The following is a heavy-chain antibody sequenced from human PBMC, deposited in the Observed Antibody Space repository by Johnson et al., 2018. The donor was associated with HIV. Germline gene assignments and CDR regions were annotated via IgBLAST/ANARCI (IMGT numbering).Heavy chain of an antibody. CDR2: ISWNSGSI. Sequence: VQLVESGGGLVQPGRSLRLSCAASGFTFDDYAMHWVRQAPGKGLEWVSGISWNSGSIGYADSVKGRFTISRDNAKNSLYLQMNSLRAEETALYYWAKDMGATIDRDAVDIWGQGTMVTVSS. CDR1: GFTFDDYA. V-gene: IGHV3-9*01. D-gene: IGHD1-26*01. CDR3: AKDMGATIDRDAVDI. J-gene: IGHJ3*02.